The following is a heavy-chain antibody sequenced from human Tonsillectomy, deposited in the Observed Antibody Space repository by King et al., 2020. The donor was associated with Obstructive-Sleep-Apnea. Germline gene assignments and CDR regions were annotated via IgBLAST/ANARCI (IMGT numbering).Heavy chain of an antibody. CDR3: ANALDPPRYCTSGMCSGFFDH. V-gene: IGHV3-9*01. CDR2: ISWNSETK. CDR1: GFPFDAYA. J-gene: IGHJ4*02. D-gene: IGHD2-8*01. Sequence: VQLVESGGGLVQPGRSLRLSCTASGFPFDAYAMHWVRQAPGKGLEWVSGISWNSETKTYADSVRGRFTISRKNANNSLFLQMSSLRPDDTAFYYCANALDPPRYCTSGMCSGFFDHWGQGTLVTVSP.